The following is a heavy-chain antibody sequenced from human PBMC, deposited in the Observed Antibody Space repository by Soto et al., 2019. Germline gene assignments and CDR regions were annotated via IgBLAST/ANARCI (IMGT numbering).Heavy chain of an antibody. CDR2: ISGSGFKK. CDR3: AKNQGVELVPLATVDWFDP. D-gene: IGHD1-26*01. V-gene: IGHV3-23*01. Sequence: GGSLRLSCAASGFIFENFGMSWVRQAPGKGLEWISSISGSGFKKYYADSVKGRFTISRDNSKSTVYLELNNLSAEDTAVYHCAKNQGVELVPLATVDWFDPWGQGSVATVSS. CDR1: GFIFENFG. J-gene: IGHJ5*02.